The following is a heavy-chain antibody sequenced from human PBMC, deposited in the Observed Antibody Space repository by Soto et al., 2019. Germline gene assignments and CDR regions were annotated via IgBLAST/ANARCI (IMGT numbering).Heavy chain of an antibody. J-gene: IGHJ6*02. D-gene: IGHD3-22*01. CDR1: GFTFSTYS. Sequence: GGSLRLSCAASGFTFSTYSMNWFRQAPGKGLEWVSSISSSGSYIYYADSVKGRFTISRDNAKNSLYLQMNSLRAEDTAVYYCARYDSSGYYWPYYYYGMDLWGQGTTVTVPS. CDR2: ISSSGSYI. V-gene: IGHV3-21*01. CDR3: ARYDSSGYYWPYYYYGMDL.